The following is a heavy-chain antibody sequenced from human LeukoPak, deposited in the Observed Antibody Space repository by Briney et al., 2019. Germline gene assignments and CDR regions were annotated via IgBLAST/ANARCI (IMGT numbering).Heavy chain of an antibody. CDR3: ARALYYYDSSGYYHFDY. CDR2: INPSGGST. D-gene: IGHD3-22*01. V-gene: IGHV1-46*01. J-gene: IGHJ4*02. CDR1: GYTFTSYY. Sequence: ASVKVSCKASGYTFTSYYMRWVRQAPGQGLEWMGIINPSGGSTSYAQKFQGRVTMTRDTSTGTVYMELSSLRSEDTAVYYCARALYYYDSSGYYHFDYWGQGTLVTVSS.